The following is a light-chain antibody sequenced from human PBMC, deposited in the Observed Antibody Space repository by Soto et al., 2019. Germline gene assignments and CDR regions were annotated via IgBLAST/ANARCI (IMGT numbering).Light chain of an antibody. J-gene: IGLJ2*01. CDR2: EGS. Sequence: QSVLTQPASVSGSPGQSITISCTGTSSDVGSYNLVSWYQQHPGKAPKLMIYEGSKRPSGVSNRFSGSKSGNTASLTISGLQAEDEADYYCCSYAGSKVVFGGGTKVTVL. V-gene: IGLV2-23*01. CDR3: CSYAGSKVV. CDR1: SSDVGSYNL.